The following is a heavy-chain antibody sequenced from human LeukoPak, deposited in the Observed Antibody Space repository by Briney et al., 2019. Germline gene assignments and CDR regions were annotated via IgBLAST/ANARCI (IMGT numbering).Heavy chain of an antibody. Sequence: GGSLRLSCAASGFALSSYSMNWVRQAPGKGLEWISTFTSSRGYIYYADSVKGRFTISRDNAKNSVYLQMNSLRAEDTAVYYCARADDSVGYYGDYSDFWGPGTLVTVSS. CDR1: GFALSSYS. J-gene: IGHJ4*02. CDR3: ARADDSVGYYGDYSDF. V-gene: IGHV3-21*01. D-gene: IGHD3-3*01. CDR2: FTSSRGYI.